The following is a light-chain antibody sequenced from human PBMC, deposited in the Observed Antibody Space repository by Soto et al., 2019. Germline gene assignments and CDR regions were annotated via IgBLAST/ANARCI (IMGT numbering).Light chain of an antibody. V-gene: IGKV1-39*01. CDR3: QQSRTTPWT. CDR1: QNSYIY. CDR2: ASS. Sequence: DIQMTQSPAALSASIGDTVTIACRASQNSYIYLNWDQHKPGTVPKLLIYASSVLQTGVPSRFSGSGSGTDFSLTISSLQPEDFATYYCQQSRTTPWTFGQGTKVDIK. J-gene: IGKJ1*01.